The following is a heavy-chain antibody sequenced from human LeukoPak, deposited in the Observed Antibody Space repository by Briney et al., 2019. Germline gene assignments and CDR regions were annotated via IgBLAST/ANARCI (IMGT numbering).Heavy chain of an antibody. CDR2: IYHSGSN. J-gene: IGHJ5*02. D-gene: IGHD6-6*01. Sequence: SETLSLTCAVSGGSISSGGYSWSWLRQPPGKGLEWIGYIYHSGSNYYNPSLKSRVTISVDTSKNQFSLKLSSVTAADTAVYYCARGLYGSSNWFDPWGQGTLVTVSS. CDR3: ARGLYGSSNWFDP. V-gene: IGHV4-30-2*01. CDR1: GGSISSGGYS.